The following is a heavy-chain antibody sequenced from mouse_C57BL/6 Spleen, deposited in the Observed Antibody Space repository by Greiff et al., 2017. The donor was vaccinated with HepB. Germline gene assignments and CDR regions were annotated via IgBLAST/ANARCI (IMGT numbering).Heavy chain of an antibody. CDR2: IYPRSGNT. J-gene: IGHJ2*01. Sequence: QVQLQQSGAELARPGASVKLSCKASGYTFPSYGISWVKKRTGQGLEWIGEIYPRSGNTYYNEKFKGKATLTADKSSSTAYMELRSLTSEDSAVYFCAREGSITTVVPYFDYWGQGTTLTVSS. CDR3: AREGSITTVVPYFDY. CDR1: GYTFPSYG. D-gene: IGHD1-1*01. V-gene: IGHV1-81*01.